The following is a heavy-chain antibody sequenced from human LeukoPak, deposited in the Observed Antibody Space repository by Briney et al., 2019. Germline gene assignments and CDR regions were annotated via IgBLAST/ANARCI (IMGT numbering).Heavy chain of an antibody. CDR1: GYSFTSYW. J-gene: IGHJ4*02. CDR3: ALPLGASSLLDGWYFVY. D-gene: IGHD2-8*02. CDR2: IYPGDSDT. Sequence: GESLKISCKGSGYSFTSYWIGWVRQMPGKGLEWMGIIYPGDSDTRYSPSFQGQVTISADKSISTAYLQWSSLKASDTAMYYCALPLGASSLLDGWYFVYWGEGTLVTVSS. V-gene: IGHV5-51*01.